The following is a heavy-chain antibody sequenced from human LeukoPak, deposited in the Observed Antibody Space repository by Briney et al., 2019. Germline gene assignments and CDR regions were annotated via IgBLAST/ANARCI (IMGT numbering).Heavy chain of an antibody. CDR1: GFTFRSNG. Sequence: GGSLRLFCAASGFTFRSNGMHWVRKTPGKRLDWVAFTRYDESKTFYGDSVRDRFTISRDNSKNTLYLQMNSLTTDDSAVYYCAKARYSGSPALDFWGQGTLVTVSS. J-gene: IGHJ4*02. CDR3: AKARYSGSPALDF. V-gene: IGHV3-30*02. CDR2: TRYDESKT. D-gene: IGHD1-26*01.